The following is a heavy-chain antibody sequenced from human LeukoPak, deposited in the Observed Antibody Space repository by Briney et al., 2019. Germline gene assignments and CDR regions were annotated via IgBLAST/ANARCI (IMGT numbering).Heavy chain of an antibody. CDR3: ASGEFDYYDSIIF. D-gene: IGHD3-22*01. CDR2: INSDGSST. Sequence: GGSLRLSCAASGFTFSNYWMHWVRQAPGKGLVWVSRINSDGSSTSYADSVKGRFTISRDNAKKTLYLQMNSLRAEDTAVYYCASGEFDYYDSIIFGGQGTLVTVSS. J-gene: IGHJ4*02. CDR1: GFTFSNYW. V-gene: IGHV3-74*01.